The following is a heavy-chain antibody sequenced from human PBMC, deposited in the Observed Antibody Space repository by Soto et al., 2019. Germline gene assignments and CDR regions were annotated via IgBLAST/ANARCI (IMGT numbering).Heavy chain of an antibody. CDR1: GGTFSSYA. J-gene: IGHJ5*02. CDR2: IIPSFGTA. V-gene: IGHV1-69*01. D-gene: IGHD4-17*01. Sequence: QVQLVQSGAEVKKPGSSVKVSCKASGGTFSSYAISWVRQAPGKGLEWMGGIIPSFGTANYAQTFQGRVTITADESTSTAYMELSSLRSEDTAVYYCARDPFVGDYNNWFDPWGQGTLVTVSS. CDR3: ARDPFVGDYNNWFDP.